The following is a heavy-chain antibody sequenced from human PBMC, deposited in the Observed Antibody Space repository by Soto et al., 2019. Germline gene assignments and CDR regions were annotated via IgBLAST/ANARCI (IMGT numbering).Heavy chain of an antibody. Sequence: SETLSLTCTVSGGSISSSSYYWGWIRQPPGKGLEWIGSIYYSGSTYYNPSLKSRVTISVDTSKNQFSLKLSSVTAADTAVYYCARHLPKAVACDYWGQGTLVTVSS. J-gene: IGHJ4*02. CDR1: GGSISSSSYY. CDR2: IYYSGST. V-gene: IGHV4-39*01. D-gene: IGHD6-19*01. CDR3: ARHLPKAVACDY.